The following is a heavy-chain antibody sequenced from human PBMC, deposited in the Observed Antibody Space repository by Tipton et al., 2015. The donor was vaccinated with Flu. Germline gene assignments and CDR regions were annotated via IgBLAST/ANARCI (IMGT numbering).Heavy chain of an antibody. J-gene: IGHJ3*02. V-gene: IGHV4-4*07. CDR3: ARDLRGYSGYTGGDAFDM. D-gene: IGHD5-12*01. CDR1: GGSISTSY. CDR2: ISTSGST. Sequence: GLVKPSETLSLTCTVPGGSISTSYWSWIRQPAGKGLEWIGRISTSGSTNYNASLESRVTLSRDTSKDHISLRLTSATAADTALYYCARDLRGYSGYTGGDAFDMWGRGIMVFVSS.